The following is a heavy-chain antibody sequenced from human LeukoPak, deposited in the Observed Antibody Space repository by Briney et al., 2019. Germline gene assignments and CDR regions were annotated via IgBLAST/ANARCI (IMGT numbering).Heavy chain of an antibody. V-gene: IGHV4-59*01. CDR2: IYSSGST. D-gene: IGHD3-10*01. CDR1: GGSISSYH. CDR3: ARVFDSGSQAYFYYMDV. Sequence: SETLSLTCTVSGGSISSYHWSWIRQPPGKGLEWIGYIYSSGSTNYNPSLKSRVTMSVDTSKNQLSLEVSSVTAADTAVYYCARVFDSGSQAYFYYMDVWGKGTTVIISS. J-gene: IGHJ6*03.